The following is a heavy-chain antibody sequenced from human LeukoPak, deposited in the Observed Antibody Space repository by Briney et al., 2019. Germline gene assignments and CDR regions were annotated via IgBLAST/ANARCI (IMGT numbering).Heavy chain of an antibody. J-gene: IGHJ1*01. Sequence: SETLSLTCSVSGGSISRSDYYWSWIRQPPGKGLEWIGYIYYSGITYYNPSLKSRVTISVDTSKNQFSLKLSSVTAADTAVYYCAADSSGYYYYFQHWGQGTLVTVSS. CDR2: IYYSGIT. V-gene: IGHV4-30-4*01. CDR1: GGSISRSDYY. D-gene: IGHD3-22*01. CDR3: AADSSGYYYYFQH.